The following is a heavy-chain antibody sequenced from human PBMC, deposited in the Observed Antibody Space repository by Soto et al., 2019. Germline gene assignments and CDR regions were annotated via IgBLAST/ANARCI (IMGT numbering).Heavy chain of an antibody. J-gene: IGHJ5*02. CDR3: ARDRGYFDILTGLQNWLDP. CDR2: IYYSGST. Sequence: SETLSLTCTVSGGSISSYYWSWIRQPPGKGLEWIGYIYYSGSTNYNPSLKSRVTISLDTSKNQFSLKLSSVTAADTAVYYCARDRGYFDILTGLQNWLDPWGQGTLVTVSS. V-gene: IGHV4-59*01. CDR1: GGSISSYY. D-gene: IGHD3-9*01.